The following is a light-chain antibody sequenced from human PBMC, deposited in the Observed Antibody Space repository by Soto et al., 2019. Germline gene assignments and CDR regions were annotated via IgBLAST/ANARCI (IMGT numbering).Light chain of an antibody. V-gene: IGLV9-49*03. CDR2: VGTGGIVG. CDR3: GADHGSGSNFVVI. CDR1: SGYSNYE. Sequence: QSVLTQPPSASASLGASVTLTCTLSSGYSNYEVDWYQQRPGKGPRFVMRVGTGGIVGSKGDDIPDRFSVLGSGLNRYLTIKNIQEEDESDYHCGADHGSGSNFVVIFGGGTQLTVL. J-gene: IGLJ2*01.